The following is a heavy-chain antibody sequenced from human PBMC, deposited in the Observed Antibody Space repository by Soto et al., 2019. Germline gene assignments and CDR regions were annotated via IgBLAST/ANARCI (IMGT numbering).Heavy chain of an antibody. CDR3: ARAMRIAAAGTLGIAVAGLWYYFDY. J-gene: IGHJ4*02. CDR2: IYYSGST. V-gene: IGHV4-31*03. D-gene: IGHD6-19*01. Sequence: PSETLSLTCTVSGGSISSGGYYWSWIRQHPGKGLEWIGYIYYSGSTYYNPSLKSRVTISVDTSKNQFSLKLSSVTAADTAVYYCARAMRIAAAGTLGIAVAGLWYYFDYWGQGTLVTVSS. CDR1: GGSISSGGYY.